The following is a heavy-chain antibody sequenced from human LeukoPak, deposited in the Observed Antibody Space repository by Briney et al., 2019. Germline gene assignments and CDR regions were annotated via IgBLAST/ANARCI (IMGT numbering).Heavy chain of an antibody. Sequence: ASVKVSCKASGYTFTGYYIHWARQAPGQGLEWMGWINPNSGVTNYAQKFQGRVTLTRDTPISTAYMEVSRLTSDDTAVYYCARAHMTTVTLGDYWGQGTLVTVSS. CDR2: INPNSGVT. V-gene: IGHV1-2*02. J-gene: IGHJ4*02. CDR1: GYTFTGYY. CDR3: ARAHMTTVTLGDY. D-gene: IGHD4-11*01.